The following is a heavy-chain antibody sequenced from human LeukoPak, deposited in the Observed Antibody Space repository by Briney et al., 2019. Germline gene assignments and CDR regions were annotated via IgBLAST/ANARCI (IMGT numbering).Heavy chain of an antibody. V-gene: IGHV4-59*01. CDR1: GGSFSGYY. J-gene: IGHJ4*02. CDR2: IYYSGST. CDR3: ATSLEGVAAAGIDY. D-gene: IGHD6-13*01. Sequence: SETLSLTCAVYGGSFSGYYWIWIRQPPGKGLEWIGYIYYSGSTNYNPSLKSRVTISVDTSKNQFSLKLSSVTAADTAVYYCATSLEGVAAAGIDYWGQGTLVTVSS.